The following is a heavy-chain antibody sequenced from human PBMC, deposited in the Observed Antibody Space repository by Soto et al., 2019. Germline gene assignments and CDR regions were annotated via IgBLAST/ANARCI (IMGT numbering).Heavy chain of an antibody. J-gene: IGHJ5*02. V-gene: IGHV4-34*01. D-gene: IGHD1-26*01. CDR1: GGSFSGYY. CDR3: ARAGIDP. CDR2: INHSGST. Sequence: TSETLSLTCAVYGGSFSGYYWSWIRQPPGKGLEWIGEINHSGSTNYNPSLKSRVTISVDTSKNQFSLKLSSVTAADTAVYYCARAGIDPWGQGTLVTVSS.